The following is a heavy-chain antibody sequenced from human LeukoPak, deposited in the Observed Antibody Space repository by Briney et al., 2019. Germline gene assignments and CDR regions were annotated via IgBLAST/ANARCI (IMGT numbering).Heavy chain of an antibody. V-gene: IGHV3-7*03. CDR1: GFTFSSYW. J-gene: IGHJ4*02. CDR2: INHNGNVN. Sequence: GGSLRLSCAASGFTFSSYWMNWARQAPGKGLEWVASINHNGNVNYYVDSVKGRFTVSRDNAKNSLYLQMNSLRAEDTALCYCAKDRYYDSSGYSTFDYWGQGTLVTVSS. D-gene: IGHD3-22*01. CDR3: AKDRYYDSSGYSTFDY.